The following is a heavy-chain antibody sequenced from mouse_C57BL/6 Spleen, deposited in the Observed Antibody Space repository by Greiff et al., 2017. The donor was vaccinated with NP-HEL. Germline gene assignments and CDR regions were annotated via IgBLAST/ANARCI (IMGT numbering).Heavy chain of an antibody. Sequence: VQLQQSGPGLVKPSQSLSLTCSVTGYSITSGYYWNWIRQFPGNKLEWMGYISYDGSNNYNPSLKNRISITRDTSKNQFFLKLNSVTTEDTATYYCARGDYDVGYYFDYWGQGTTLTVSS. CDR1: GYSITSGYY. CDR2: ISYDGSN. V-gene: IGHV3-6*01. J-gene: IGHJ2*01. D-gene: IGHD2-4*01. CDR3: ARGDYDVGYYFDY.